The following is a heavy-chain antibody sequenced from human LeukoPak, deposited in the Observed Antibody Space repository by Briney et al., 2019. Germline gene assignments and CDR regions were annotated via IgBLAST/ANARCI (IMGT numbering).Heavy chain of an antibody. CDR1: GYTFTGYY. V-gene: IGHV1-2*02. D-gene: IGHD5-18*01. CDR3: ARCGTAMAPRNYYYYYMDV. Sequence: ASVKVSCKASGYTFTGYYMHWVRQAPGQGLEWMGWINPNSGGTNYAQKFQGRVTMTRDTSISTAYMELSRLRSDDTAVYYCARCGTAMAPRNYYYYYMDVWGKGTTVTISS. J-gene: IGHJ6*03. CDR2: INPNSGGT.